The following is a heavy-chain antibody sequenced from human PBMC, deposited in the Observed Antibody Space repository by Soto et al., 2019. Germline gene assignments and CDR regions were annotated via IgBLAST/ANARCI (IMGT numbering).Heavy chain of an antibody. D-gene: IGHD5-18*01. CDR2: ISSSSSYI. Sequence: GSLRLSCAASGFTFSSYSMNWVRQAPGKGLEWVSSISSSSSYIYYADSVKGRFTISRDNAKNSLYLQMSSLRAEDTAVYYCARGQLWTRGPYYFDYWGQGTLVTSPQ. J-gene: IGHJ4*02. CDR1: GFTFSSYS. V-gene: IGHV3-21*01. CDR3: ARGQLWTRGPYYFDY.